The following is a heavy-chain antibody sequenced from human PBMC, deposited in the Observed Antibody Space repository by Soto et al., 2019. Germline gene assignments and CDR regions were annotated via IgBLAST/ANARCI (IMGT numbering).Heavy chain of an antibody. Sequence: VLLRVSSAASGGNGVSIYGRWVLKAPGKGLEWVSVIYSGGSTYYADSVKGRFTISRDNSKNTLYLQMNSLRAEDTAVYYCARGSFNGYSGYDSYYFDYWGQGTLVTVPQ. CDR2: IYSGGST. D-gene: IGHD5-12*01. CDR1: GGNGVSIY. J-gene: IGHJ4*02. CDR3: ARGSFNGYSGYDSYYFDY. V-gene: IGHV3-66*01.